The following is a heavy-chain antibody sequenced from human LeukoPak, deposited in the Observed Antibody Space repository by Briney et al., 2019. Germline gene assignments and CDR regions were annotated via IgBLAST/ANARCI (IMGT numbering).Heavy chain of an antibody. CDR2: MNPNSGNT. D-gene: IGHD3-10*01. V-gene: IGHV1-8*01. CDR3: ARGMYYYGSGSYPNY. CDR1: GYTFTNYD. J-gene: IGHJ4*02. Sequence: ALVKVSCKASGYTFTNYDINWVRQATGQGLEWMGWMNPNSGNTGYAQKFQGRVTMTRNTSISTAYMELSSLRSEDTAVYYCARGMYYYGSGSYPNYWGQRTLVTVSS.